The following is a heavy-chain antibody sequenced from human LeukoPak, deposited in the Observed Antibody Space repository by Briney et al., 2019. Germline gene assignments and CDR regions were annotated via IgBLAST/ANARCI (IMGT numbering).Heavy chain of an antibody. CDR2: INWNGGTT. J-gene: IGHJ6*02. CDR3: AREGSGSPHYGMDV. Sequence: GGSLRLSCAASGFTFDDYGMSWVRQAPGKGLEWVSGINWNGGTTGYADSVKGRLTISRDNAKNSLYLQMNSLRAEDTALYYCAREGSGSPHYGMDVWGQGTTVTVSS. D-gene: IGHD3-10*01. V-gene: IGHV3-20*04. CDR1: GFTFDDYG.